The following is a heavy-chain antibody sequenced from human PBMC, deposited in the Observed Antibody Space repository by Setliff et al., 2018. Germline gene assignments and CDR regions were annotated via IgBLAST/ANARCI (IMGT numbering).Heavy chain of an antibody. J-gene: IGHJ4*02. CDR2: INDSGST. Sequence: SETLSLTCAVYGGSFSGYYWIWIRQPPGKGLEWIGEINDSGSTNYNPSLKSLVTISRDTSKNQVSLKLNSVTATDTAVYYCARDLGHGGDSDYWGQGILVTVSS. CDR1: GGSFSGYY. V-gene: IGHV4-34*01. CDR3: ARDLGHGGDSDY. D-gene: IGHD2-21*02.